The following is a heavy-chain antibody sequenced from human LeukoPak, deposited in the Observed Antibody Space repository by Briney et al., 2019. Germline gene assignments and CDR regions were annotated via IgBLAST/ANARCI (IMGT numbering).Heavy chain of an antibody. CDR3: ATNGVVVAATVYYFDY. J-gene: IGHJ4*02. D-gene: IGHD2-15*01. CDR2: ISGSGGST. CDR1: GFTFSSYA. Sequence: GGSLRLSCAASGFTFSSYAMSWVRQAPGKGLEWVSAISGSGGSTYHADSVKGRFTISRDNSKNTLYLQMNSLRAEDTAVYYCATNGVVVAATVYYFDYWGQGTLVTVSS. V-gene: IGHV3-23*01.